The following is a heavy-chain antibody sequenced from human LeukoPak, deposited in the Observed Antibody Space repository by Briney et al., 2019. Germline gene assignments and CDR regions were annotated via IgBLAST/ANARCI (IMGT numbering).Heavy chain of an antibody. J-gene: IGHJ4*02. CDR2: IKQDGSEK. CDR3: ARGQPLNSSGPRRKKTRFDY. Sequence: GGSLRLSCAASGFTFSSYWMSWVRQAPGKGLEWVANIKQDGSEKYYVDSVKGRFTISRDNAKNSLYLQMNSLGAEDTAVYYCARGQPLNSSGPRRKKTRFDYWGQGTLVTVSS. CDR1: GFTFSSYW. V-gene: IGHV3-7*01. D-gene: IGHD6-19*01.